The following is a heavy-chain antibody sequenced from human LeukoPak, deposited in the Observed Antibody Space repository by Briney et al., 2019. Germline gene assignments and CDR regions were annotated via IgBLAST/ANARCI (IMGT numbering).Heavy chain of an antibody. V-gene: IGHV3-30*02. Sequence: GGSLRLSCAASGFTFSSYGMHWVRQAPGKGLEWVAFIRYDGSNKYYADSVKGRFTISRDNSKNTLYLQMNSLRAEDTAVYYCAKGRIAARPPYYWGQGTLVTVSS. CDR3: AKGRIAARPPYY. D-gene: IGHD6-6*01. CDR2: IRYDGSNK. CDR1: GFTFSSYG. J-gene: IGHJ4*02.